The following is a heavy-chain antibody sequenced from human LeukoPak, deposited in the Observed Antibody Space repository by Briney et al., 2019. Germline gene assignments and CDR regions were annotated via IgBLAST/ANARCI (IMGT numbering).Heavy chain of an antibody. V-gene: IGHV4-34*01. CDR2: INHSGST. D-gene: IGHD1-26*01. J-gene: IGHJ6*03. CDR3: ARVARYSYLGTTGYYYMDV. CDR1: GGSFSGYY. Sequence: SETLSLTCAVYGGSFSGYYWSWIRQPPGKRLEWIGEINHSGSTNYNPSLKSRVTISVDTSKNQFSLKLSSVTAADTAVYYCARVARYSYLGTTGYYYMDVWGKGTTVTVSS.